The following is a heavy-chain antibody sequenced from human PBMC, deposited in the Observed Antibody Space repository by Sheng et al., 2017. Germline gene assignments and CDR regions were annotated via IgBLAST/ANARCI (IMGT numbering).Heavy chain of an antibody. Sequence: EVQLLESGGGLVQPGGSLRLSCAASGFTFSSYAMSWVRQAPGKGLEWVSTISGGSTYYADSVKGRFTISRDNSKSTLYLQMNSLRAEDTALYYCTTDHGGYSGYDFNFWGQGTLVSVSS. CDR1: GFTFSSYA. J-gene: IGHJ4*02. CDR3: TTDHGGYSGYDFNF. V-gene: IGHV3-23*01. CDR2: ISGGST. D-gene: IGHD5-12*01.